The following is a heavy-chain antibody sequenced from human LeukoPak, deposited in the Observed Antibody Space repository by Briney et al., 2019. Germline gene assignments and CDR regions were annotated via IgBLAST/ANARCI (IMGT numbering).Heavy chain of an antibody. J-gene: IGHJ4*02. V-gene: IGHV3-30-3*01. CDR3: ARGFSSYLDY. CDR2: ISYDGSNK. D-gene: IGHD6-6*01. CDR1: GFTFSSYA. Sequence: GGSLRLSCATSGFTFSSYAMHWVRQAPGKGLEWVAVISYDGSNKYYADSVKGRFTISRDNSKNTLYLQMNSLRAEDTAVYYCARGFSSYLDYWGQGTLVTVSS.